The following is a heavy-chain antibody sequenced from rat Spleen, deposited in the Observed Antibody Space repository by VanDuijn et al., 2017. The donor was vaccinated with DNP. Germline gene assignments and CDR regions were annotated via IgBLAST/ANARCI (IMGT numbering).Heavy chain of an antibody. Sequence: EVQLVETGGGVVQPGRSLQLSCVASGVTFSSYWMYWIRQAPGPGLEWVASINGDSDKSYYPDSVKGRFTISRNNAENTVYLQMNSLRSEDTATYYCVKGGYYYFDYWGQGVMVTVSS. J-gene: IGHJ2*01. V-gene: IGHV5-58*01. D-gene: IGHD1-11*01. CDR2: INGDSDKS. CDR1: GVTFSSYW. CDR3: VKGGYYYFDY.